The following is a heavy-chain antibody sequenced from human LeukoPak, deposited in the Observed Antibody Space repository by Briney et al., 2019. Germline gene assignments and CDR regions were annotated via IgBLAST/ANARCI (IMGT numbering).Heavy chain of an antibody. CDR2: IYYSGTT. CDR1: GGSISSHY. J-gene: IGHJ4*02. Sequence: KPSETLSLTCTVSGGSISSHYWSWIRQPPGKGLEWVGYIYYSGTTNYNPSLKSRVTISVDTSKNQFSLKLSSVTAADTAVYYCARWVRGGYCSGGSCYGKDYWGQGTLVTVSS. V-gene: IGHV4-59*11. CDR3: ARWVRGGYCSGGSCYGKDY. D-gene: IGHD2-15*01.